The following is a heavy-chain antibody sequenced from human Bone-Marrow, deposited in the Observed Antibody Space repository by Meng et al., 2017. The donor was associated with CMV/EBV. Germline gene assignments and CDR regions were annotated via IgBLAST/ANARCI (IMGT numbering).Heavy chain of an antibody. J-gene: IGHJ4*02. CDR3: ARSLSGYCLFDY. D-gene: IGHD3-22*01. CDR2: ISSSGSTI. Sequence: GGSLRLSCAASGFTFSTYWMHWVRQAPGKGLEWVSYISSSGSTIYYTDSVKGRFTISRDNAKNSLYLQMNSLRAEDTAVYYCARSLSGYCLFDYWGQGTLVTVSS. V-gene: IGHV3-11*01. CDR1: GFTFSTYW.